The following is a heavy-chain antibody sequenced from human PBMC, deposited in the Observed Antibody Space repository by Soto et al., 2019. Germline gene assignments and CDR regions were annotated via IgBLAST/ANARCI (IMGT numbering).Heavy chain of an antibody. J-gene: IGHJ6*02. Sequence: SETLSLTCTVSGGSISSSSYYWGWIRQPPGMGLEWIGNIYYSGSTYYNPSLKSRVTISVDTSKNQFSLKLSSVTAADTAVYYCARQVAWNDESYYYGMDVWGQGTTVTVSS. CDR3: ARQVAWNDESYYYGMDV. V-gene: IGHV4-39*01. CDR2: IYYSGST. D-gene: IGHD1-1*01. CDR1: GGSISSSSYY.